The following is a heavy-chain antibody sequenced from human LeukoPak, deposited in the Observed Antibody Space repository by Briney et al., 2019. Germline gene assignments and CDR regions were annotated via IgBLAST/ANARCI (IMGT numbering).Heavy chain of an antibody. CDR1: GFTFATFG. J-gene: IGHJ4*02. CDR2: ISGRDDNT. V-gene: IGHV3-23*01. Sequence: PGGSLRLSCAASGFTFATFGMSWVRHAPGKGLEWVSAISGRDDNTYYADSVKARFTISRDNSKNTLYLRMNSLRAEDTVVYYCAKRSDYSGNWNYFDYWGQGTPVTVSS. CDR3: AKRSDYSGNWNYFDY. D-gene: IGHD4-23*01.